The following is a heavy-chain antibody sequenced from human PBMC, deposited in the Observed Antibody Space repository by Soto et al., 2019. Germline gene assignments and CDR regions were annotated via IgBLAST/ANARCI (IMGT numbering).Heavy chain of an antibody. D-gene: IGHD3-22*01. CDR1: GVTFSSYA. J-gene: IGHJ4*02. CDR2: ISYDGSNK. V-gene: IGHV3-30-3*01. Sequence: SGGSLRLSCAASGVTFSSYAMHWVRQAPGKGLEWVAVISYDGSNKYYADSVKGRFTISRYNSKNTLYLQMNSLRAEDTAVYYCASLSDSVYDSSGYYSGPFDYWGQGTLVTVSS. CDR3: ASLSDSVYDSSGYYSGPFDY.